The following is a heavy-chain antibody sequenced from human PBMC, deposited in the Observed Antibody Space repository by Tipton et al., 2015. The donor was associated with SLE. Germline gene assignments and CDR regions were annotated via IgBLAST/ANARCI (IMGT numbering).Heavy chain of an antibody. Sequence: TLSLTCAASGYSISSGYYWGWIRQPPGKGLEWIGSIYHSGSTYYNPSLKSRVTISVDTSKNQFSLKLSSVTAADTAVYYCARHRGGATEGMDVWGQGTTVTVS. V-gene: IGHV4-38-2*01. CDR1: GYSISSGYY. CDR3: ARHRGGATEGMDV. J-gene: IGHJ6*02. CDR2: IYHSGST. D-gene: IGHD1-26*01.